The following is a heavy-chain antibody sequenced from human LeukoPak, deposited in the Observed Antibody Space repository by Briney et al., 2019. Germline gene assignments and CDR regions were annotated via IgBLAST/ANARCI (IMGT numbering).Heavy chain of an antibody. CDR1: GGSFSSYY. CDR3: ARRLLGYCSGGSCYSGYFQH. J-gene: IGHJ1*01. D-gene: IGHD2-15*01. V-gene: IGHV4-34*01. CDR2: INHSGST. Sequence: PSETLSLTCTLSGGSFSSYYWSWIRQPPGKGLEWIGEINHSGSTNYNPSLKTRVTISVDTSKNQFSLKLSSVTAADTAVYYCARRLLGYCSGGSCYSGYFQHWGQGTLVTVSS.